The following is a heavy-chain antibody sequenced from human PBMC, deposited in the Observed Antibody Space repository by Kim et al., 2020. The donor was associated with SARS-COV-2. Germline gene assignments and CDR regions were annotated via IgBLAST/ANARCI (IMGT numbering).Heavy chain of an antibody. CDR3: VKDRRQRGHSSGYYADAFDI. Sequence: RFTISRDNSKNTLYLQMSSLRAEDTAVYYCVKDRRQRGHSSGYYADAFDIWGQGTMVTVSS. V-gene: IGHV3-64D*06. D-gene: IGHD3-22*01. J-gene: IGHJ3*02.